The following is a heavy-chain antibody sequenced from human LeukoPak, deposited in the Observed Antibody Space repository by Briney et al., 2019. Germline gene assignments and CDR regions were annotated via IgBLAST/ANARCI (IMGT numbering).Heavy chain of an antibody. D-gene: IGHD2-2*02. CDR3: ARLYCSSTSCYIGASYDY. V-gene: IGHV3-21*01. CDR1: GFTFSSYS. CDR2: ISSSSSYI. Sequence: GGSLRLSCAASGFTFSSYSMNWVRQAPGKGLEWVSSISSSSSYIYYADSVKGRFTISRDNAKNSLYLQMNSLRAEDTAVYYCARLYCSSTSCYIGASYDYWGQEPWSPSPQ. J-gene: IGHJ4*01.